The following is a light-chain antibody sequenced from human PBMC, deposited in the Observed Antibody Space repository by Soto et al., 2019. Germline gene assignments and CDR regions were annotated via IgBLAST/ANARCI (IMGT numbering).Light chain of an antibody. CDR2: EVS. Sequence: QSALTQPASVSGSPGQSITISCTGTSSDVGGYNYVSWYQQHPGKAPKLMSYEVSNRPSGVSNRFSGSKSGNTASLTISGLQDEDEADYYCTSKTSSTYVVFGGGTKVTVL. CDR1: SSDVGGYNY. J-gene: IGLJ2*01. CDR3: TSKTSSTYVV. V-gene: IGLV2-14*01.